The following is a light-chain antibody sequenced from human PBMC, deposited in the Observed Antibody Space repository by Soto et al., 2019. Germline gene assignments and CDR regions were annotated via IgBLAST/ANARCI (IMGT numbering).Light chain of an antibody. CDR1: SSDVGTYNS. Sequence: QSVLTQPRSVSGSPGQSVTISCTGTSSDVGTYNSVSWYQQYPGRAPGVILYDVHRRPSGVPDRFSGSKSGNTASLTISGVQAEDEGDYYCCSYAGNSYVFGTGTKVTVL. J-gene: IGLJ1*01. V-gene: IGLV2-11*01. CDR2: DVH. CDR3: CSYAGNSYV.